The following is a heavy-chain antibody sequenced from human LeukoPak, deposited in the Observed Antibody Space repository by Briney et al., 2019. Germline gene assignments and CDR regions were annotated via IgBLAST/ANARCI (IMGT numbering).Heavy chain of an antibody. CDR3: ASGKYDSSAFFDY. J-gene: IGHJ4*02. V-gene: IGHV3-74*01. D-gene: IGHD3-22*01. CDR2: TKTIGRVT. Sequence: GGSLRLSCAASGFTFSTHWMNWVRQAPGKGLEWVSRTKTIGRVTNYADSVKGRFTTSRDNAKETLYLQMNSLRADDTAVYYCASGKYDSSAFFDYWGQGTLVTVSS. CDR1: GFTFSTHW.